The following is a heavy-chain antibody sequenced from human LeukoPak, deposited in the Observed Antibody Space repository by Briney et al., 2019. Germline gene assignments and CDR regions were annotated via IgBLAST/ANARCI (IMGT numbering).Heavy chain of an antibody. CDR1: GFTFSSYG. CDR2: ISGSGGST. CDR3: AKLPHYCSGGSCYEIDYYYSYMDV. J-gene: IGHJ6*03. D-gene: IGHD2-15*01. Sequence: GGTLRLSCAASGFTFSSYGMSWVRQAPGKELEWVSAISGSGGSTYYADSVKGRFTISRDNSKNTLDLQMNSLRAEDTAVYYCAKLPHYCSGGSCYEIDYYYSYMDVWGKGTTVTISS. V-gene: IGHV3-23*01.